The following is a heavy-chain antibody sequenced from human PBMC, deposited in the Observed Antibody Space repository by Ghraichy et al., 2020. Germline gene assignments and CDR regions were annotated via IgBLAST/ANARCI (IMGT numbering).Heavy chain of an antibody. CDR3: ARGSRVVRFYYYDGMDV. D-gene: IGHD4-23*01. Sequence: GESLNISCVGSGFSFGSYSMNWVRQSPGKRLEWVSYITSTSSFISYADSVKGRFTISRDNAQNSLSLQMNSLTDDDTAVYYCARGSRVVRFYYYDGMDVWGQGTTVTGSS. CDR2: ITSTSSFI. J-gene: IGHJ6*02. CDR1: GFSFGSYS. V-gene: IGHV3-48*02.